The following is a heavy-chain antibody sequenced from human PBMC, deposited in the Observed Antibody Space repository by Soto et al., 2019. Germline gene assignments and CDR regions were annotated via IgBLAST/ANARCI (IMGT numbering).Heavy chain of an antibody. J-gene: IGHJ4*02. CDR3: ARDPGSYFDY. CDR2: IYYSGSS. CDR1: GGSISSGGYY. V-gene: IGHV4-31*03. Sequence: SGTLSLTCTVSGGSISSGGYYWSWIRQHPGKGLEWIGYIYYSGSSYYNPSLKSRVTISVDTSKNQFSLKMSSVTAADTAVYYCARDPGSYFDYWGQGTLVTVSS. D-gene: IGHD3-10*01.